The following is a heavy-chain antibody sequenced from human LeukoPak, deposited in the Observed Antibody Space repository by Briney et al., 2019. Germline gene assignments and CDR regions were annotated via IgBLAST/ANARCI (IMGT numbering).Heavy chain of an antibody. CDR1: GYSFTSYW. Sequence: GESLKISXKGSGYSFTSYWIGWVRQMPGKGLGWVGIIYPDDSDTRYSPSFQDQVTISADKSISTAYLQWSSLKASDTAMYYCARHYPGGDYFIDYWGQGTLVTVSS. J-gene: IGHJ4*02. CDR2: IYPDDSDT. D-gene: IGHD4-17*01. V-gene: IGHV5-51*01. CDR3: ARHYPGGDYFIDY.